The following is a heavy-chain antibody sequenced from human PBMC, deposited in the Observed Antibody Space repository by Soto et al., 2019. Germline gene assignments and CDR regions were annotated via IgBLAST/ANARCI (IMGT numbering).Heavy chain of an antibody. CDR1: GGSFSGYY. V-gene: IGHV4-34*01. Sequence: SETLSLTCAVYGGSFSGYYWSWIRQPPGKGLEWIGEINHSGSTNYNPSLKSRVTISVDTSKNQFSLKLSSVTAADTAVYYCARGGTIFGVVRSDYYYYYGMDVWGQGTTVTVS. J-gene: IGHJ6*02. D-gene: IGHD3-3*01. CDR2: INHSGST. CDR3: ARGGTIFGVVRSDYYYYYGMDV.